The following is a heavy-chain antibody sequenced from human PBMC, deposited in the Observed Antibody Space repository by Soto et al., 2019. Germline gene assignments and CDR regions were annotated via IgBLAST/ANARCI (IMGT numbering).Heavy chain of an antibody. CDR1: GYTFTSYG. CDR3: ARDTPYYYDSSGWAAFDI. D-gene: IGHD3-22*01. J-gene: IGHJ3*02. Sequence: ASVKVSCKASGYTFTSYGISWVRQAPGQGLEWMGWISAYNGNTNYAQKLQGRVTMTTDTSTSTAYMELRSLRSDDTAVYYCARDTPYYYDSSGWAAFDIWGQGTMVTV. CDR2: ISAYNGNT. V-gene: IGHV1-18*04.